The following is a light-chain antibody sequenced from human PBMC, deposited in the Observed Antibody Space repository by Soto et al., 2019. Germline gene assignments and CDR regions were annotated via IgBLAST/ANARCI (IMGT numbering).Light chain of an antibody. Sequence: VVMTQSPLSLPVTLGQPASISCRSSQSLMHSDGNTYLNWFQQRPGQSPRRLIYEGSDRDSGVPDRFSGSGSGTDFTLKISRVEAEDVGVYYCMQGTHWPWTFGQGTEVEIK. V-gene: IGKV2-30*02. CDR1: QSLMHSDGNTY. J-gene: IGKJ1*01. CDR2: EGS. CDR3: MQGTHWPWT.